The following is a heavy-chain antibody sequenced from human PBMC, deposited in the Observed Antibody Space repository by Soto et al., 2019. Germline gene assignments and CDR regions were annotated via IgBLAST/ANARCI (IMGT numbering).Heavy chain of an antibody. D-gene: IGHD6-19*01. V-gene: IGHV4-31*03. Sequence: QVQLQESGPGLVKPSQTLSLTCTVSGRPVSSGGYYWTWLRQHPGRGMEWIGYIYHIGGPSYNPSLENRHTISLDTSQNQFSLNLTSVTAADTALYYCVRVVALDSSGHWFDTCGQGILVTVSS. CDR1: GRPVSSGGYY. CDR3: VRVVALDSSGHWFDT. CDR2: IYHIGGP. J-gene: IGHJ5*02.